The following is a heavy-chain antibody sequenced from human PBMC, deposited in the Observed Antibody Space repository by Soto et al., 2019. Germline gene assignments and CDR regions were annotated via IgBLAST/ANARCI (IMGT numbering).Heavy chain of an antibody. CDR3: ARVGQSNYYDSSGYPDY. Sequence: PGGSLRLSCAASGFTFSSYAMHWVRQAPGKWLEWVAVISYDGSNKYYADSVKGRFTISRDNSKNTLYLQMNSLRAEDTAVYYCARVGQSNYYDSSGYPDYWGQGXLVTVYS. CDR1: GFTFSSYA. V-gene: IGHV3-30-3*01. D-gene: IGHD3-22*01. J-gene: IGHJ4*02. CDR2: ISYDGSNK.